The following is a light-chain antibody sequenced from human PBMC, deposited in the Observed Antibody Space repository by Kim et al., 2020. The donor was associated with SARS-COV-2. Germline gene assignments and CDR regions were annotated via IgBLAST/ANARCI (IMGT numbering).Light chain of an antibody. V-gene: IGLV8-61*01. CDR3: ALFMGGGTWV. Sequence: QTVVTQEPLFSVSPGGTVTLTCGLSSGSVSSNHYPSWYQQTPGQAPRTLIYSTNIRSSGVPDRFFGSMLGYKAALTITGAQADDESDYYCALFMGGGTWVFGGGTQLTVL. J-gene: IGLJ3*02. CDR2: STN. CDR1: SGSVSSNHY.